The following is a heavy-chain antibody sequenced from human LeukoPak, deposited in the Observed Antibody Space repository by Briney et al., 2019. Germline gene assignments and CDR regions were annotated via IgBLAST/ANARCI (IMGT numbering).Heavy chain of an antibody. Sequence: SETLSLTCTVSGGSLSSSSYYWGWIRQPPGKGLEWIGNNYYSGSTYYNPSLKSRVTISVDTSKNQFSLRLSSVTAADTTGYYXXXXXXXWFPFDYWGQGTLVTVSS. V-gene: IGHV4-39*01. CDR1: GGSLSSSSYY. CDR3: XXXXXXWFPFDY. D-gene: IGHD3-10*01. J-gene: IGHJ4*02. CDR2: NYYSGST.